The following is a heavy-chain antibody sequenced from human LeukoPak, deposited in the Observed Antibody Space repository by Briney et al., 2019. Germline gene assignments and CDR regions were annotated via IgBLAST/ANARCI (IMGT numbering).Heavy chain of an antibody. Sequence: SETLSLTCAVYGRSFSGYYWSWIRQPPGKRLEWIGEINHSGSTNYNPSLKSRVTISVDTSKNQFSLKLSSVTAADTAVYYCARDFCSGGSCFTLGNWGQGTLVTVSS. CDR1: GRSFSGYY. CDR3: ARDFCSGGSCFTLGN. CDR2: INHSGST. V-gene: IGHV4-34*01. J-gene: IGHJ4*02. D-gene: IGHD2-15*01.